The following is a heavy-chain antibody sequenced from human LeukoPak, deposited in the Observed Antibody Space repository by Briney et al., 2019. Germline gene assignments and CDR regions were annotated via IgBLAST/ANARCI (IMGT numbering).Heavy chain of an antibody. D-gene: IGHD6-6*01. CDR2: FDPEDGET. CDR1: GYTFTSYY. Sequence: GASVKVSCKASGYTFTSYYMHWVRQAPGKGLEWMGGFDPEDGETIYAQKFQGRVTMTEDTSTDTAYMELSSLRSEDTAVYYCATKRPARQVYYYYYYMDVWGKGTTVTVSS. CDR3: ATKRPARQVYYYYYYMDV. J-gene: IGHJ6*03. V-gene: IGHV1-24*01.